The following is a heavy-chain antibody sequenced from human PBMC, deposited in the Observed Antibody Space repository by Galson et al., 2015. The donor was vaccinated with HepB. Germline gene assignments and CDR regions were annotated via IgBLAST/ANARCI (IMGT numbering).Heavy chain of an antibody. J-gene: IGHJ4*02. Sequence: ETLALTCPVSGGSISSYYWSWIRQPPGKGLEWIGYIYYSGSTNYNPSLKSRVTISVDTSKNQFSLRLSSVTAADTAVYYCASMTTVTMYFDYWGQGTLVTVSS. CDR2: IYYSGST. D-gene: IGHD4-11*01. V-gene: IGHV4-59*01. CDR3: ASMTTVTMYFDY. CDR1: GGSISSYY.